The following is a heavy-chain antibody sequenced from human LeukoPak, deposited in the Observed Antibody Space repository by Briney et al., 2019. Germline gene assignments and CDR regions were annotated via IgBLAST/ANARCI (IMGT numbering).Heavy chain of an antibody. CDR1: GGSFSGYY. CDR2: INHSGST. J-gene: IGHJ6*03. D-gene: IGHD1-26*01. V-gene: IGHV4-34*01. CDR3: ASMKVGSASKNYYYYMDV. Sequence: SETLSLTCVVYGGSFSGYYWSWIRQPPGKGLEWIGEINHSGSTNYNPSLKSRVTISVDTSKNQFSLKLSSVTAADTAVYYCASMKVGSASKNYYYYMDVWGKGTTVTVSS.